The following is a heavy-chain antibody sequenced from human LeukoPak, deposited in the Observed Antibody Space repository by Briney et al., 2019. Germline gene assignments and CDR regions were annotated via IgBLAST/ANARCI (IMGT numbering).Heavy chain of an antibody. CDR1: GFTFSSYA. Sequence: GGALRLSRAASGFTFSSYAMSWVRQAPGKGLEWVSGISGRGGSTYYADSVKGRFTISRDNSRNTLYLQMNSPRAEDTAVYYCAILPGYSSGWYEVNYWGQGTLVTVSS. CDR3: AILPGYSSGWYEVNY. J-gene: IGHJ4*02. V-gene: IGHV3-23*01. CDR2: ISGRGGST. D-gene: IGHD6-13*01.